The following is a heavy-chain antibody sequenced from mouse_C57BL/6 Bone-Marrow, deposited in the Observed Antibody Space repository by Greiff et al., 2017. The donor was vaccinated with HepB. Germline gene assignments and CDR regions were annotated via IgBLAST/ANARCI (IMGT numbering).Heavy chain of an antibody. CDR3: ARERDLLWSDY. J-gene: IGHJ2*01. D-gene: IGHD2-1*01. CDR1: GYTFTDYY. V-gene: IGHV1-26*01. CDR2: INPNNGGT. Sequence: VQLQQSGPELVKPGASVKISCKASGYTFTDYYMNWVKQSHGKSLEWIGDINPNNGGTSYNQKFKGKATLTVDKSSSTAYMELRSLTSEDSAVYYCARERDLLWSDYWGQGTTLTVSS.